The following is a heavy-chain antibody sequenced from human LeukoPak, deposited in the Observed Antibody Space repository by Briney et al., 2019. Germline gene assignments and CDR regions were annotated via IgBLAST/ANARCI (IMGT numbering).Heavy chain of an antibody. CDR1: GGSISSSY. D-gene: IGHD3-10*01. Sequence: SETLSLTCTVSGGSISSSYWSWIRQSPRKGLEWIGYVHHTGDSHYNPSLESRATLSIDTSKNQFSLRLKSVTAADTAVYYCAGYGSRSSYKAFDYWGQGTLVTVSS. CDR3: AGYGSRSSYKAFDY. J-gene: IGHJ4*02. CDR2: VHHTGDS. V-gene: IGHV4-59*01.